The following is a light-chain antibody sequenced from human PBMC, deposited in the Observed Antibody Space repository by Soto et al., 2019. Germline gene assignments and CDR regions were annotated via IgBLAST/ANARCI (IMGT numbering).Light chain of an antibody. Sequence: DLVMTQSPLSLPVTPGEPASISCRSSQSLLHSNGYNYLDWYLQKPGQSPQLLIYLGSNRASGVPDRFGGSGSGTDFTLKISRVEAEDVGVYYCMQALQTPLTFGQGTKLEIK. V-gene: IGKV2-28*01. J-gene: IGKJ2*01. CDR3: MQALQTPLT. CDR2: LGS. CDR1: QSLLHSNGYNY.